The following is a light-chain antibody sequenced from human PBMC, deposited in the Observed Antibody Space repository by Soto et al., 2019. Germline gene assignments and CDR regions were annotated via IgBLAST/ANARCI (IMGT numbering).Light chain of an antibody. CDR2: GAS. Sequence: IVMTQSPATLSVSPGERATLSCRASQSISTKLAWYQQKPGQAPRLLIYGASTRATGIPVRFSGSGSGTEFTLTITSLQFEDVAVYYCQEYNDWRPITFGGGTKVEIK. CDR1: QSISTK. CDR3: QEYNDWRPIT. J-gene: IGKJ4*01. V-gene: IGKV3-15*01.